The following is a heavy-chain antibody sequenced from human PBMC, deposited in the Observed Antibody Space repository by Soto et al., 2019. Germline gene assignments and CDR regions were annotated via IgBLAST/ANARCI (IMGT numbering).Heavy chain of an antibody. D-gene: IGHD2-2*01. CDR3: AREVPSGIPSYYYYYGMDV. CDR1: GFTVSSNY. J-gene: IGHJ6*02. CDR2: IYSGGST. Sequence: SGGSLRLSCAASGFTVSSNYMSWVRQAPGKGLEWVSVIYSGGSTYYADSVKGRFTISRDNSKNTLYLQMNSLRAEDTAVYYCAREVPSGIPSYYYYYGMDVWGQGTTVTAP. V-gene: IGHV3-53*01.